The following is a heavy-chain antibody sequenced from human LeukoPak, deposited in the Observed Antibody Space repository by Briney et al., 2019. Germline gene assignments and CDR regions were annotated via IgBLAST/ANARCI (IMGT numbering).Heavy chain of an antibody. CDR3: ARGPQTKYGSGSYYFDY. D-gene: IGHD3-10*01. CDR1: GYTFTGYY. CDR2: INPNSGGT. Sequence: ASVKVSCKASGYTFTGYYMHWVRRAPGQGLEWMGWINPNSGGTNYTQKFQGWVTMTRDTSISTAYMELSRLRSDDTAVYYCARGPQTKYGSGSYYFDYWGQGTLVTVSS. V-gene: IGHV1-2*04. J-gene: IGHJ4*02.